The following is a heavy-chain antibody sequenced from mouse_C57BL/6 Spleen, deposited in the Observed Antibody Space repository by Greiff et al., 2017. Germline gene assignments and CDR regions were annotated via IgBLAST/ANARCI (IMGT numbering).Heavy chain of an antibody. Sequence: EVKLVESGPELVKPGASVKISCKASGYSFTDYNMNWVKQSHGKSLEWIGVINPNYGTTSYNQKFKGKATLTVDQSSSPAYMQLNSLTSEDSAVYYCARVPLYGNYEAWLAYWGQGTLVTVSA. D-gene: IGHD2-1*01. CDR1: GYSFTDYN. J-gene: IGHJ3*01. V-gene: IGHV1-39*01. CDR2: INPNYGTT. CDR3: ARVPLYGNYEAWLAY.